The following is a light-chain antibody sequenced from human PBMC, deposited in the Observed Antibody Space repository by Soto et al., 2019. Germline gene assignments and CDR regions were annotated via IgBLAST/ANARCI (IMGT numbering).Light chain of an antibody. V-gene: IGKV3-15*01. Sequence: EIVMTQSPATLSVSPGERATLSCRASQTISSNLAWYQQKPGQAPRLLIYGASTRATGIPARFSGSGSGTEFTLTISSLQSEDFAVYYCQQYNNLPRTFGQGTTLEIK. CDR2: GAS. CDR1: QTISSN. CDR3: QQYNNLPRT. J-gene: IGKJ2*02.